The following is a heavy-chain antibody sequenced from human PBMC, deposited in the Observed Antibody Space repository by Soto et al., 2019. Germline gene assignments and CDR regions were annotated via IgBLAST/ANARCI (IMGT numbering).Heavy chain of an antibody. Sequence: VASVKVSCKASGYTFTGYYMHWVRQAPGQGLEWMGWINPNSGGTNYAQKFQGRVTMTRDTSISTAYMELSRLRSDDTAVYYCARGSSVDYRTKGYFDYWGQGTPVTVSS. CDR1: GYTFTGYY. D-gene: IGHD4-17*01. J-gene: IGHJ4*02. CDR3: ARGSSVDYRTKGYFDY. CDR2: INPNSGGT. V-gene: IGHV1-2*02.